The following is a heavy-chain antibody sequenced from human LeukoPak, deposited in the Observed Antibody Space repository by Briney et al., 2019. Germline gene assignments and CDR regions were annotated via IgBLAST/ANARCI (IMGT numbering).Heavy chain of an antibody. CDR1: GFTVSSNY. D-gene: IGHD4-17*01. CDR3: ARDRLYGDYVTGVY. J-gene: IGHJ4*02. Sequence: SGGSLRLSCAASGFTVSSNYMSWVRQAPGKGLEWVSVIYSGGSTYYADSVKGRFTISRDNSKNTLYLQMNSLRAEDTAVYYCARDRLYGDYVTGVYWGQGTLVTVSS. CDR2: IYSGGST. V-gene: IGHV3-66*01.